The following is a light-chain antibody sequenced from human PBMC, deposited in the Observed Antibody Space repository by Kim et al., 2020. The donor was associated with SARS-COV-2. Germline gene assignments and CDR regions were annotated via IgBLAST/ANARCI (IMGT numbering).Light chain of an antibody. Sequence: DIQMTQSPSTLSASVGDKVTISCRASESFSSWLAWYQQKPGKAPNLLIYKASNLESGAPSSFSGSESGTEITLTITSLQPDDVATYYCQLYYIFPYTFGQGTELEI. J-gene: IGKJ2*01. CDR1: ESFSSW. V-gene: IGKV1-5*03. CDR2: KAS. CDR3: QLYYIFPYT.